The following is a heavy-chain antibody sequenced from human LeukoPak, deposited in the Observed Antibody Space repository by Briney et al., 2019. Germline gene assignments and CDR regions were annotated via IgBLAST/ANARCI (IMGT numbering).Heavy chain of an antibody. J-gene: IGHJ4*02. CDR2: INPNSGGT. CDR1: GYTFTGYY. V-gene: IGHV1-2*02. D-gene: IGHD2-2*01. CDR3: ASDMQDIVVHPRFDY. Sequence: ASVKVSCKASGYTFTGYYMHWVRQAPGQGLEWMGWINPNSGGTNYAQKFQGRVTMTRDTSICTAYMELSRLRSDDTAVYYCASDMQDIVVHPRFDYWGQGTLVTVSS.